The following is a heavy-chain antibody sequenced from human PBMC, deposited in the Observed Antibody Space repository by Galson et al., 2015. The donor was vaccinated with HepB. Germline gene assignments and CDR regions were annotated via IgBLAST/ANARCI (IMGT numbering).Heavy chain of an antibody. CDR3: ARDSRLELHLNNYYSYGMDV. CDR1: GYTFTSYT. D-gene: IGHD1-7*01. CDR2: VSGYDGSA. J-gene: IGHJ6*02. Sequence: SVKVSCKASGYTFTSYTMHWVRQAPGQGLEWMGWVSGYDGSANYAPKFQGRVTMTTEKFTGTAYMEMRSLRSDDTAVYYCARDSRLELHLNNYYSYGMDVWGQGTAVSVS. V-gene: IGHV1-18*01.